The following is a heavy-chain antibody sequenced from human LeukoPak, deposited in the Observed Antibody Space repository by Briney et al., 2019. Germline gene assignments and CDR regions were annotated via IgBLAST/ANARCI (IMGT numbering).Heavy chain of an antibody. J-gene: IGHJ4*02. CDR3: AKQLGYCSDGSCYFPY. CDR2: IKGDGIST. Sequence: GGSLRLSCAASGFDFSSNWMHWVRHAPGQGLVWVSRIKGDGISTNYADSVQGRFTISRDNSKSTLCLQMNSLRAEDTAEYYCAKQLGYCSDGSCYFPYWGQGTLVTVSS. V-gene: IGHV3-74*01. CDR1: GFDFSSNW. D-gene: IGHD2-15*01.